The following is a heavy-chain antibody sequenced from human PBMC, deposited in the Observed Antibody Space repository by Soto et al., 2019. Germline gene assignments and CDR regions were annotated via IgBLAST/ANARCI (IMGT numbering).Heavy chain of an antibody. CDR1: GGTFSSYA. V-gene: IGHV1-69*01. CDR3: ARGYSSSPAGKYYFDY. CDR2: IIPIFGTA. D-gene: IGHD6-6*01. Sequence: QVQLVQSGAEVKKPGSSVKVSCKASGGTFSSYAISWVRQAPGQGLEWMGGIIPIFGTANYAQKFQGRVTITADETTSTAYMELSSLRSEDTAVYYCARGYSSSPAGKYYFDYWGQGTLVTVSS. J-gene: IGHJ4*02.